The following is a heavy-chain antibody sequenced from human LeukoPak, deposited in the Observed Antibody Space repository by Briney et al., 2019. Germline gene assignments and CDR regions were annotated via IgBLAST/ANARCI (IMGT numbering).Heavy chain of an antibody. J-gene: IGHJ4*02. CDR1: GGSISSYY. V-gene: IGHV4-59*01. CDR3: ARSPTLFYFDY. Sequence: SETLSLTCTVSGGSISSYYWSWLRQPPGKGLEWIGYIYYSGTTNYNPSLKSRVTISVDTSRNQFSLRLSSVSAADTAVYFCARSPTLFYFDYWGQGTLVTVSS. CDR2: IYYSGTT.